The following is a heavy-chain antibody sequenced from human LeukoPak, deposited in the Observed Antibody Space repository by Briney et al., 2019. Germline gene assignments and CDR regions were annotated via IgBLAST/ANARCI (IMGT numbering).Heavy chain of an antibody. CDR2: TSRRGPT. J-gene: IGHJ3*02. CDR3: AQGGYFAFDM. Sequence: GGSLRLSCAASGFSLSAYDMQWVRQAPGKGLEWVSGTSRRGPTYYTDSVKGRFTISRDNSKNILYLRMDSLRADDTAVYYCAQGGYFAFDMWGQGKMVTVSS. CDR1: GFSLSAYD. V-gene: IGHV3-23*01. D-gene: IGHD2-15*01.